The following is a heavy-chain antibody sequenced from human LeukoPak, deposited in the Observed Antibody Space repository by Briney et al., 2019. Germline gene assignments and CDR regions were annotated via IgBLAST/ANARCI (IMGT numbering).Heavy chain of an antibody. CDR3: ARADKVHFDY. J-gene: IGHJ4*02. Sequence: SETLSLTCAVSGGSISSGGYSWSWIRQPPGKGLEWIGYIYHSGSTYYNPSLKSRVTISVDRSKNQFSLKLSSVTAADTAVYYCARADKVHFDYWGRGTLVTVSS. CDR2: IYHSGST. V-gene: IGHV4-30-2*01. D-gene: IGHD2-15*01. CDR1: GGSISSGGYS.